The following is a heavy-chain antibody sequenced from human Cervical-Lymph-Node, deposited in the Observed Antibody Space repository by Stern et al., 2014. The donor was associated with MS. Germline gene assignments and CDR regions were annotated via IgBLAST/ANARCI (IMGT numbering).Heavy chain of an antibody. CDR3: ARGVMVAATYAYDI. CDR1: GFTFSTYW. J-gene: IGHJ3*02. Sequence: EDQLVESGGGLVQPGGSLRLSCAASGFTFSTYWMHWVRQAPGKGLGWVSRSNSDESSTTYADSVKGRFSISRDNDKNTLYLQMNSLRAEDTAVYYCARGVMVAATYAYDIWGQGTMVTISS. V-gene: IGHV3-74*02. D-gene: IGHD2-15*01. CDR2: SNSDESST.